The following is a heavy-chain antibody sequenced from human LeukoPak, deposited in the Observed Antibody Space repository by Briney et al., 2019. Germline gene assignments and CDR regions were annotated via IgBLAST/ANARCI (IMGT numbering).Heavy chain of an antibody. V-gene: IGHV4-39*07. D-gene: IGHD6-13*01. Sequence: NPSETLSLTCTVSGGSISSSSYYWGWIRQPPGKGLEWIGSIYYSGSTYYNPSLKSRVTISVDTSKNQFSLKLSSVTAADTAVYYCARDPLYSNNWYIYMDVWGKGTTVTVSS. CDR2: IYYSGST. J-gene: IGHJ6*03. CDR1: GGSISSSSYY. CDR3: ARDPLYSNNWYIYMDV.